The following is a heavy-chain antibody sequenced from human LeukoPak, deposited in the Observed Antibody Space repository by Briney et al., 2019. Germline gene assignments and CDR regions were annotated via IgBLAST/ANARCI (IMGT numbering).Heavy chain of an antibody. CDR2: IYYSGST. D-gene: IGHD3-10*02. CDR3: ASQYFLILSLYYFDY. V-gene: IGHV4-39*01. CDR1: GGSISSSSYY. Sequence: SETLSLTCTVSGGSISSSSYYWGWIRQPPGKGLEWIGSIYYSGSTYYNPSLKSRVTISVDTSKNQFSLKLSSVTAADTAVYYCASQYFLILSLYYFDYWGQGTLVTVSS. J-gene: IGHJ4*02.